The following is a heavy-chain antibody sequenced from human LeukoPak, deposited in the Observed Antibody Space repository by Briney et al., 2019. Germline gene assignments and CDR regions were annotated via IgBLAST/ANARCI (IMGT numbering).Heavy chain of an antibody. Sequence: SQTLSLTCAVSGGSISSGGSSWSWIRQPPGKGLEWIGYIYHSGSTYYNPSLKSRVTISVDRSKNQFSLKLSSVTAADTAVYYCARGVPRNWYFDLWGRGTLVTVSS. V-gene: IGHV4-30-2*01. CDR3: ARGVPRNWYFDL. D-gene: IGHD3-10*01. J-gene: IGHJ2*01. CDR2: IYHSGST. CDR1: GGSISSGGSS.